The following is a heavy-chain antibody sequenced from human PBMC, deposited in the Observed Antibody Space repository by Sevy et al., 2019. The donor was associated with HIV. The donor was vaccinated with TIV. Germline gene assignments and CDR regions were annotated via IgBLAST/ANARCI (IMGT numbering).Heavy chain of an antibody. CDR3: ARGWDFYDSSGSRYGFDI. J-gene: IGHJ3*02. Sequence: GGSLRLSCAVSGFTFSTYSMSWVRQAPGKGLEWVSSISSSRTYIYYADSVKGRFTISRDNTKKSLYLQMNSLRAEDTAVDYCARGWDFYDSSGSRYGFDIWGQGTMVTVSS. CDR1: GFTFSTYS. D-gene: IGHD3-22*01. V-gene: IGHV3-21*01. CDR2: ISSSRTYI.